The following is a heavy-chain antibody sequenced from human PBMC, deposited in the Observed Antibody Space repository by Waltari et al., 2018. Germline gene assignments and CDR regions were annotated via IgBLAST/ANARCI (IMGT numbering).Heavy chain of an antibody. CDR3: AREVPIAVAAPYAFDI. CDR1: GYTFPGYY. V-gene: IGHV1-2*02. Sequence: QVQLVQSGAEVKKPGASVKVSCKASGYTFPGYYMPWVRHAPGQGLEWMGWINPNSGGTNYAQKFQGRVTMTRDTSISTAYMELSRLRSDDTAVYYCAREVPIAVAAPYAFDIWGQGTMVTVSS. CDR2: INPNSGGT. D-gene: IGHD6-19*01. J-gene: IGHJ3*02.